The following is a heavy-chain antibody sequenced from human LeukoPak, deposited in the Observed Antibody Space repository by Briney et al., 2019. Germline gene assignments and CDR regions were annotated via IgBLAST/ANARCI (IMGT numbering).Heavy chain of an antibody. D-gene: IGHD3-10*01. CDR2: IYYSGST. J-gene: IGHJ4*02. CDR3: ARGDYYYGSGSYYTFDY. CDR1: GGSISSSSYY. V-gene: IGHV4-39*07. Sequence: PSETLSLTCTVSGGSISSSSYYWGWIRQPPGKGLEWIGSIYYSGSTYYNPSLKSRVTISVDTSKNQFSLKLSSVTAADTAVYYCARGDYYYGSGSYYTFDYWGQGTLVTVSS.